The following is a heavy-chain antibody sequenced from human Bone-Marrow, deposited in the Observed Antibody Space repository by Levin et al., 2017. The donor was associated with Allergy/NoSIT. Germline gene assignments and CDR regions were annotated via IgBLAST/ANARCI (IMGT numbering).Heavy chain of an antibody. D-gene: IGHD6-19*01. CDR2: ISDDGTKI. CDR1: EFTFSDYA. Sequence: GGSLRLSCAASEFTFSDYAMHWVRQAPGKGLEWVAIISDDGTKIYYADSMKGRFTVSRDNPKNTLFLQMNSLRPEDTAVYYCARDGSSRWDEEGYYYYFGLDVWGQGTTVTVSS. J-gene: IGHJ6*02. V-gene: IGHV3-30*04. CDR3: ARDGSSRWDEEGYYYYFGLDV.